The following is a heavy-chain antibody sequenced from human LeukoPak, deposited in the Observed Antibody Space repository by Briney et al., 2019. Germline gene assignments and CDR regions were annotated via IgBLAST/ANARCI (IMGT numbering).Heavy chain of an antibody. CDR2: INPNSGGT. V-gene: IGHV1-2*02. D-gene: IGHD1-26*01. J-gene: IGHJ4*02. Sequence: ASVKVSCKASGYTFTGYYMHWVRQAPGQGLAWMGWINPNSGGTNYAQKFQGRVTMTRDTSISTAYMELSRLRSDDTAAYYCARWEWELLFFDYWGQGTLVTVSS. CDR3: ARWEWELLFFDY. CDR1: GYTFTGYY.